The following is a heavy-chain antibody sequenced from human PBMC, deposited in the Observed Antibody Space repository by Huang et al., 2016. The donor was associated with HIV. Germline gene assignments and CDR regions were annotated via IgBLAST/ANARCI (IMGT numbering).Heavy chain of an antibody. V-gene: IGHV4-61*01. CDR1: GGSVSSVIYY. CDR3: ARGDYYGSGSYYNGYYFDY. D-gene: IGHD3-10*01. Sequence: QVQLQESGPGLVKPSETLSLTCTVSGGSVSSVIYYWSWIRQPPGKGLEWIGYIYYSGSIDYNPSLKSRVTISIDTSKNQFSLKLSSVTAADTAVYCCARGDYYGSGSYYNGYYFDYWGQGTLVTVSS. CDR2: IYYSGSI. J-gene: IGHJ4*02.